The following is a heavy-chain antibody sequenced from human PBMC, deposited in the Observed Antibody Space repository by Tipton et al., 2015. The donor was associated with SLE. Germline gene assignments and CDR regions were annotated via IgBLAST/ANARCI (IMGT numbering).Heavy chain of an antibody. V-gene: IGHV4-61*09. CDR2: FYTSGSPDYNPPGST. CDR3: ATTVTTTASYGALDI. J-gene: IGHJ3*02. D-gene: IGHD4-17*01. Sequence: TLSLTCTVSGGSISSGNYYWSWIRPPAGKGLEWIGHFYTSGSPDYNPPGSTNYNPSVKSRVTISVDTAKNQFSLKMTSVTAADTAMYYCATTVTTTASYGALDIWGQGTMVTVSS. CDR1: GGSISSGNYY.